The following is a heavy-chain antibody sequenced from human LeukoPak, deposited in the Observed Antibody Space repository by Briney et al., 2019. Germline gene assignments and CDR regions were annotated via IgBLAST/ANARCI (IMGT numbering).Heavy chain of an antibody. Sequence: GGSLRLSCAASGFTFSSYAMHWVRQAPGKGLEWVAVISYDGSNKYYADSVKGRFTISRDNSKNTLYLQMNSLRAEDTAVYYCAKEVAARPYFDYWGQGTLVTVSS. CDR1: GFTFSSYA. J-gene: IGHJ4*02. CDR3: AKEVAARPYFDY. V-gene: IGHV3-30-3*01. D-gene: IGHD6-6*01. CDR2: ISYDGSNK.